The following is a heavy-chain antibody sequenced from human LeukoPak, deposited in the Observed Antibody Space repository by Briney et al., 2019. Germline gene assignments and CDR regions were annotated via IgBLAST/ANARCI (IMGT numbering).Heavy chain of an antibody. CDR2: ISYDGSNK. Sequence: GGSLRLSCAASGFTFSSYAMHWVRQAPGKGLEWVAVISYDGSNKYYADSVKSRFTISRDNSKNTLYLQMNSLRAEDTAVYYCARDREYSSSWYECWFDPWGQGTLVTVSS. D-gene: IGHD6-13*01. CDR3: ARDREYSSSWYECWFDP. V-gene: IGHV3-30*04. J-gene: IGHJ5*02. CDR1: GFTFSSYA.